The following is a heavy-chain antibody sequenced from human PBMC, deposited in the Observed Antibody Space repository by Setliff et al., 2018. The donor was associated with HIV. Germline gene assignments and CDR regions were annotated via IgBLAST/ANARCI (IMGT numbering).Heavy chain of an antibody. CDR2: ISSSSSRYT. V-gene: IGHV3-11*06. CDR1: GGSFSEYY. CDR3: ARVDGSSSWFYYYYYYMDI. J-gene: IGHJ6*03. D-gene: IGHD6-13*01. Sequence: LSLTCAVYGGSFSEYYWSWIRQSPGKGLEWVSSISSSSSRYTNYADSVKGRFTISRDNAKNSLYLQMNSLRAEDTAVYYCARVDGSSSWFYYYYYYMDIWGKGTTVTVSS.